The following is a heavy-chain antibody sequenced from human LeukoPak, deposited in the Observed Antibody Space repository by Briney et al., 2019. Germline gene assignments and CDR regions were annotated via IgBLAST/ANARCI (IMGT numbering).Heavy chain of an antibody. V-gene: IGHV6-1*01. CDR2: TYYRSKWYN. CDR1: GDSVSSNSAA. CDR3: ARGRLYETGDQPHHFDY. Sequence: SQTLSLTCVISGDSVSSNSAAWNWIRQSPSRGLEWLGRTYYRSKWYNDYATAVKSQITIAPDTSKNQFSLQLNSVTPEDTAVYYGARGRLYETGDQPHHFDYWGQEPRVPVPS. D-gene: IGHD7-27*01. J-gene: IGHJ4*02.